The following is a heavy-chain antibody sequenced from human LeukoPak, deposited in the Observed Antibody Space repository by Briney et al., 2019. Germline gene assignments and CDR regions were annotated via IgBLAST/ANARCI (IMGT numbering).Heavy chain of an antibody. CDR1: GFPFSIHS. J-gene: IGHJ4*02. CDR3: ARDFRTQLDGYSPPYHFDY. D-gene: IGHD5-24*01. V-gene: IGHV3-21*01. CDR2: IDSSSTHI. Sequence: GGSLRLSCAASGFPFSIHSMSWVRQAPGKGLEWASSIDSSSTHIYYADSMKGRFTISRDNAKNSLFLQMNSPRAEDTAVYYCARDFRTQLDGYSPPYHFDYWGQGALVTVSS.